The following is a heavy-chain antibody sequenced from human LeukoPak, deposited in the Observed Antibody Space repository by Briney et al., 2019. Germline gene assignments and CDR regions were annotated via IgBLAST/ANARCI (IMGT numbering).Heavy chain of an antibody. V-gene: IGHV3-21*01. J-gene: IGHJ3*01. CDR1: GFTFSSHT. CDR3: ARGFRAFDS. Sequence: GGSLRLSCAASGFTFSSHTMNWVRQAPGKGLEWVSSISSTSTSIYHADSVKGRFTISRDNTKNSLYLQMNSLRAEDTAVYYCARGFRAFDSWAQGTVVTVSS. CDR2: ISSTSTSI.